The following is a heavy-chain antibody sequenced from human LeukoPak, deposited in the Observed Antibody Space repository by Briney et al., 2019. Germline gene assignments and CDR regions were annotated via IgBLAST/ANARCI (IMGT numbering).Heavy chain of an antibody. D-gene: IGHD2-15*01. CDR3: AKDVDCSGGSCYGYNWFDP. Sequence: GGSLRLSCAASGFTFSSYGMSWVRQAPGKGLEWVSAISGSGGSTYYADSVKGRFTISRDNSKNTLYLQMNSLRAEDTAVYYRAKDVDCSGGSCYGYNWFDPWGQGTLVTVSS. V-gene: IGHV3-23*01. CDR2: ISGSGGST. J-gene: IGHJ5*02. CDR1: GFTFSSYG.